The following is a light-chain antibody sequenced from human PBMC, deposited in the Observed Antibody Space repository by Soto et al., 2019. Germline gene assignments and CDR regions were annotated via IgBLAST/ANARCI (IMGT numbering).Light chain of an antibody. CDR1: QSISNS. J-gene: IGKJ4*01. CDR3: QQYYSYPLT. V-gene: IGKV1-8*01. Sequence: AIRMTQSPSSFSASTGDRVTITCRASQSISNSLAWYQQKPGTAPKLLIHAASTSQSGVPSRFSGSGSGTDFTLTISCLQSEDFATYYCQQYYSYPLTFGGGTKVEI. CDR2: AAS.